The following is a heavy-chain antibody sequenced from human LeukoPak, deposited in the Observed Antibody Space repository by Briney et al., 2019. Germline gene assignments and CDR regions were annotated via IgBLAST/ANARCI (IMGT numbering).Heavy chain of an antibody. CDR1: GGSISSSSYY. D-gene: IGHD3-10*01. CDR3: ARTSGGYFDY. J-gene: IGHJ4*02. CDR2: IYTSGST. Sequence: SETLSLTCTVSGGSISSSSYYWSWIRQPAGKGLEWIGRIYTSGSTNYNPSLKSRVTISVDTSKNQFSLKLSSVTAADTAVYYCARTSGGYFDYWGQGTLVTVSS. V-gene: IGHV4-61*02.